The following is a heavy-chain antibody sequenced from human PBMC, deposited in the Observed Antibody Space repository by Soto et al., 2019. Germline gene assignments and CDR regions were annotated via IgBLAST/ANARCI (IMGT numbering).Heavy chain of an antibody. CDR3: AKGGYSYDNWFDP. CDR1: GFTFSNYA. CDR2: MSFDGSNE. V-gene: IGHV3-30*18. J-gene: IGHJ5*02. Sequence: LRLSCAASGFTFSNYAMHWVRQAPGKGLEWVAVMSFDGSNEKYVDSVRGRFTISRDNSKNMLYLQMNSLRTEDTAVYYCAKGGYSYDNWFDPWGLGNLVTVSS. D-gene: IGHD5-18*01.